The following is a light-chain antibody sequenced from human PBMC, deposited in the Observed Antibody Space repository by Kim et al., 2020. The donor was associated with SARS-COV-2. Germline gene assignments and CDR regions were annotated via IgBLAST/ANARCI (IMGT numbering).Light chain of an antibody. CDR2: GAS. V-gene: IGKV3-20*01. CDR1: QSINNNY. Sequence: PGERATFSCRASQSINNNYLAWYQQKPDQAPRLLIYGASTRATGIPDRFSGCGSGTDFTLTISRLEPEDFAVYYCQQYGTSPPWTFGQGTKVDIK. CDR3: QQYGTSPPWT. J-gene: IGKJ1*01.